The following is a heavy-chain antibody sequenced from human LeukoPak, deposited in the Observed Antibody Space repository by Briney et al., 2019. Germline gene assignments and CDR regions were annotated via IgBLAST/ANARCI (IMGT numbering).Heavy chain of an antibody. J-gene: IGHJ3*02. CDR2: IIPIFGTA. CDR1: GGTFSSYA. Sequence: SVKVSCKASGGTFSSYAISWVRQAPGQGLEWMGGIIPIFGTANYAQKFQGRVTITTDESTSTAYMELSSLRSEDTAVYYCANMATIGLSASDIWGQGTMVTVSS. D-gene: IGHD5-24*01. V-gene: IGHV1-69*05. CDR3: ANMATIGLSASDI.